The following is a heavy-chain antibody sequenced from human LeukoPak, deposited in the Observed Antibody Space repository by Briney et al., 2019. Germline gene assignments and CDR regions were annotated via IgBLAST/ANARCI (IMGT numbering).Heavy chain of an antibody. Sequence: SQTLSLTCTVSGGSISSGGYYWSWIRQHPGKGLEWIGYIYYSGSTYYNPSLKSRVTISVDTSKNQFSLKLSSVTAADTAVYYCARAHYYDSSGYYSSFDPWGQGTLVTVSS. CDR2: IYYSGST. V-gene: IGHV4-31*03. J-gene: IGHJ5*02. D-gene: IGHD3-22*01. CDR3: ARAHYYDSSGYYSSFDP. CDR1: GGSISSGGYY.